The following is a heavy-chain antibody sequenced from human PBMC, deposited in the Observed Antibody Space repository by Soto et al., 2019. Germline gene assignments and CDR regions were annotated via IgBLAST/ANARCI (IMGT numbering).Heavy chain of an antibody. CDR1: GGSISNGGYH. CDR2: MFYSGST. V-gene: IGHV4-31*03. Sequence: QVQLQVSGPGLVKPSQTLSLTCTVSGGSISNGGYHWSWIRQHPGKGLEWIGHMFYSGSTFYNPSLKSRVXXXXXXXXXXXXXXXXXXXXXXXXXXXXARLSTVVVPPGTLSMRGYYYGMDVWGRGTTXTVSS. CDR3: XARLSTVVVPPGTLSMRGYYYGMDV. J-gene: IGHJ6*02. D-gene: IGHD2-2*01.